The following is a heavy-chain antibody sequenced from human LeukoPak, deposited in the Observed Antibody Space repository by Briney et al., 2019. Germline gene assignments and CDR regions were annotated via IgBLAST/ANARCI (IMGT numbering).Heavy chain of an antibody. CDR1: GGTFTSYD. D-gene: IGHD6-13*01. CDR2: MNPNSGNT. CDR3: ARGGGIAAAGTVTSWFDP. Sequence: ASVKVSCKASGGTFTSYDINWVRQATGQGLEWMGWMNPNSGNTGYAQKFQGRVTMTRNTSISTAYMELSSLRSEDTAVYYCARGGGIAAAGTVTSWFDPWGQGTLVTVSS. J-gene: IGHJ5*02. V-gene: IGHV1-8*01.